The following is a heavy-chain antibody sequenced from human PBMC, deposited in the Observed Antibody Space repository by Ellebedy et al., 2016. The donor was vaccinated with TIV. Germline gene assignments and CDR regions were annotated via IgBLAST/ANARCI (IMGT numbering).Heavy chain of an antibody. D-gene: IGHD1-26*01. V-gene: IGHV3-30*14. CDR3: VKEGKVGANRDRFDY. J-gene: IGHJ4*02. CDR2: ISYDGSNK. Sequence: GESLKISCAASGFTFSSYAMHWVRQAPGKGLEWVAVISYDGSNKYYADSVKGRFTISRDNSKNTLYLQMSSLRAEDTAVYYCVKEGKVGANRDRFDYWGQGTLVTVSS. CDR1: GFTFSSYA.